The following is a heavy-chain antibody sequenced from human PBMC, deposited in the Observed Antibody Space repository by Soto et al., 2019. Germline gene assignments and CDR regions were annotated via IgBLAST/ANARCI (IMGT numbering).Heavy chain of an antibody. J-gene: IGHJ4*02. Sequence: GGSLRLSCAASGFTFNDYAMSWVRQAPGKGLEWVSGISNHGGSTYYADSVKGRFTISRENSNNALYLEMNSLRAEDTAVYYCAKAITMTLCTFDQWGQGTLVTVSS. CDR3: AKAITMTLCTFDQ. CDR2: ISNHGGST. D-gene: IGHD3-3*01. CDR1: GFTFNDYA. V-gene: IGHV3-23*01.